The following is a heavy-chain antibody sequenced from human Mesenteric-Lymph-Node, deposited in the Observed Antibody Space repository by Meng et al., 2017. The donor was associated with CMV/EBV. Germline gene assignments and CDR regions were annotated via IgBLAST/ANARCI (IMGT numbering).Heavy chain of an antibody. D-gene: IGHD6-19*01. CDR1: GFTFSTYA. CDR2: INSGGSGSI. CDR3: AREAVAGAQGYYYGMDV. J-gene: IGHJ6*02. V-gene: IGHV3-23*01. Sequence: GESLKISCAASGFTFSTYAMNWVRQAPGKGLEWVSTINSGGSGSIHYADSVKGRFTISRDDSKDTLYLQMNSLRAEDTAVYYCAREAVAGAQGYYYGMDVWGQGTTVTVSS.